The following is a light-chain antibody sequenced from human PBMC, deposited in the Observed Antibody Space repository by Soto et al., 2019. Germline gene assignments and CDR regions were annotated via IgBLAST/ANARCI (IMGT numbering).Light chain of an antibody. Sequence: DIQMTQSPSSLSASVGYRVTIICQASHDINNYLNWYQQKPGKAPKLLIYDSSNLEIGVTSRFSGSGYGTRFSFTISSMQPEDITTYYCQQFDNLPFTFGQGTRLEIK. CDR3: QQFDNLPFT. V-gene: IGKV1-33*01. J-gene: IGKJ5*01. CDR2: DSS. CDR1: HDINNY.